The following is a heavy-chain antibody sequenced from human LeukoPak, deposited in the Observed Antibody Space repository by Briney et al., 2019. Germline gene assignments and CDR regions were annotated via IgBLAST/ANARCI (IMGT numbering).Heavy chain of an antibody. CDR3: ARDLPYSSSWYNQYYYYYGMDV. CDR1: GYTFTGYY. V-gene: IGHV1-2*02. D-gene: IGHD6-13*01. J-gene: IGHJ6*02. CDR2: INPNSGGT. Sequence: ASVKVSCKASGYTFTGYYMHWVRQAPGQGLEWMGWINPNSGGTNYAQKFQGRVTMTRDTSISTAYMELSRLRSDDTAVYYCARDLPYSSSWYNQYYYYYGMDVWGQGTTVTVSS.